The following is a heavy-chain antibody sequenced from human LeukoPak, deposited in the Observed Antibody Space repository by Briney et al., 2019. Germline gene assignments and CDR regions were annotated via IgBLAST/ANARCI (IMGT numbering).Heavy chain of an antibody. CDR2: IGTAGDT. D-gene: IGHD1-1*01. Sequence: GGSLRLSCAASGFTFSSYDMHWVRQAPGKGLEWVSAIGTAGDTYYPGSVKGRFTISRDNSKNTLYLQMNSLRAEDTAVYYCAKATTEADNWFDPWGQGTLVTVSS. CDR1: GFTFSSYD. CDR3: AKATTEADNWFDP. J-gene: IGHJ5*02. V-gene: IGHV3-13*01.